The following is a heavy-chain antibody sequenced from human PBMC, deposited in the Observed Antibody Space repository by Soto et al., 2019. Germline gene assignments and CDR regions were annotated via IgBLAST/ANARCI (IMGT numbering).Heavy chain of an antibody. CDR1: GGSVNGYY. Sequence: SETLSLTCAVYGGSVNGYYWNWISQPPGKGLEWIGEINHTGGTHYNPSLKSRVTMSVDTSKNQFSLRLSSVTAADTAIYYCATRITVFGLLIPPFDPWGQGTQVTVSS. D-gene: IGHD3-3*01. CDR3: ATRITVFGLLIPPFDP. J-gene: IGHJ5*02. V-gene: IGHV4-34*01. CDR2: INHTGGT.